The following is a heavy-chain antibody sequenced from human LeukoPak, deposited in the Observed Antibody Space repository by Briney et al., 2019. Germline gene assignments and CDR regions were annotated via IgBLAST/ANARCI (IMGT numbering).Heavy chain of an antibody. CDR1: GGSFSGYY. Sequence: SETLSLTCAVCGGSFSGYYWSWIRQPPGKGLEWIGEINHSGSTNYNPSLKSRVTISVDTSKNQFSLKLSSVTAADTAVYYCARGYSGYLYWGQGTLVTVSS. D-gene: IGHD5-12*01. CDR2: INHSGST. CDR3: ARGYSGYLY. V-gene: IGHV4-34*01. J-gene: IGHJ4*02.